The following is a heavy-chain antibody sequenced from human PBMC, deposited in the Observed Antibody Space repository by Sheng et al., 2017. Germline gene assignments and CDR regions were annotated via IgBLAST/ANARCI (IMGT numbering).Heavy chain of an antibody. CDR1: GFTFSDYS. CDR2: ISSSGSYI. D-gene: IGHD2-2*01. CDR3: AKGSCSSTNCPYGMDV. Sequence: EVQLVESGGGLVKSGGSLRLSCAGSGFTFSDYSINWVRQAPGKGLEWVSSISSSGSYISYADSLKGRFTISRDNAKNSVYLQLNSLRAEDTALYYCAKGSCSSTNCPYGMDVWGQGTTVTVSS. V-gene: IGHV3-21*02. J-gene: IGHJ6*02.